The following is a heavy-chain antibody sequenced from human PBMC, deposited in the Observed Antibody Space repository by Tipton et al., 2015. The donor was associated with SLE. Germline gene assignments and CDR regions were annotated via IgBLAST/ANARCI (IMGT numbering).Heavy chain of an antibody. CDR1: GYTFTSYD. D-gene: IGHD1-26*01. Sequence: QVQLVQSGPEVKKPGASVKVSCKASGYTFTSYDINWVRQATGQGLEWMGWLNPNSGNTGYAQKFQGRITMTRNTSISTAYMELSSLRSEDTAVYYCARGWLGYSGSASDFWGQGTLVTVSS. CDR3: ARGWLGYSGSASDF. V-gene: IGHV1-8*01. J-gene: IGHJ4*02. CDR2: LNPNSGNT.